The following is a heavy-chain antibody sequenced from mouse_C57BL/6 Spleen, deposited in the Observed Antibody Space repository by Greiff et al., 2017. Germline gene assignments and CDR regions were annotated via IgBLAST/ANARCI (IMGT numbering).Heavy chain of an antibody. V-gene: IGHV1-52*01. CDR2: IDPSDSET. CDR1: GYTFTSYW. D-gene: IGHD2-5*01. J-gene: IGHJ3*01. CDR3: ARGNSNWFAY. Sequence: QVQLQQPGAELVGPGSSVKLSCKASGYTFTSYWMHWVKQRPIQGLEWIGNIDPSDSETHYNQKFKDKATLTVDKSSSTAYMQLSSLTSEDSAVYYCARGNSNWFAYWGQGTLVTVSA.